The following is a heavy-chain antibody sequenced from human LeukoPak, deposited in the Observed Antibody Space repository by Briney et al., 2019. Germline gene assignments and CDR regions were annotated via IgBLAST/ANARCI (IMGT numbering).Heavy chain of an antibody. CDR2: FYTSGPT. CDR1: RGSISSGSYY. J-gene: IGHJ6*03. Sequence: SETLSLTCTVSRGSISSGSYYWSWIRQPAGKGLEWIGRFYTSGPTNYNPSLKSRVTISVDTSKNQFSLKLSSVTAADTAVYYCARRPLGIAVAGTGRDYYYYMDVWGKGTTVTVSS. CDR3: ARRPLGIAVAGTGRDYYYYMDV. D-gene: IGHD6-19*01. V-gene: IGHV4-61*02.